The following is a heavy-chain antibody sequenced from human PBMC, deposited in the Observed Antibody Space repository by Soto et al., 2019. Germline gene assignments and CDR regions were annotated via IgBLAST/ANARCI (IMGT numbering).Heavy chain of an antibody. V-gene: IGHV3-64*01. CDR2: ISSNGGST. J-gene: IGHJ4*02. CDR3: ARYCSGGSCLDY. CDR1: GFTFSSYA. Sequence: ESGGGLVQPGGSLRLSCAASGFTFSSYAMHWVRQAPGKGLEYVSAISSNGGSTYYANSVKGRFTISRDNSKNTLYLQMGSLRAEDMAVYYCARYCSGGSCLDYWGQGTLVTVSS. D-gene: IGHD2-15*01.